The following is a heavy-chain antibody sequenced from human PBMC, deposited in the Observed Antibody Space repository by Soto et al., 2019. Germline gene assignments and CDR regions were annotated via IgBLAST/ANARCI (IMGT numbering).Heavy chain of an antibody. D-gene: IGHD4-17*01. V-gene: IGHV2-5*02. CDR1: GFSLSTSGVG. CDR3: AHRPYYGDYGGTFTY. J-gene: IGHJ4*02. CDR2: VFCDDDN. Sequence: QITLKESGPTLVKPTQTLTLTCTFSGFSLSTSGVGLGWIRQPPGKALQWLAAVFCDDDNRYSPALNNRLTTTKGTSRNQVVLTMTNMDPVDTATYYCAHRPYYGDYGGTFTYWGQGALVTVSS.